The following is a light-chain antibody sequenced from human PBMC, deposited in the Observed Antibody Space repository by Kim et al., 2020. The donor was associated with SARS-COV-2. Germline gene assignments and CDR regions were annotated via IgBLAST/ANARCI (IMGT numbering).Light chain of an antibody. CDR1: SGSIDDNY. CDR2: EDD. J-gene: IGLJ2*01. Sequence: GKTVTISCTRRSGSIDDNYVQWYQQRPGGVPTTVIYEDDQRPSGVSDRFSGSIDNSSNSASLTISGLRTEDEADYYCQSYNRDNVLFGGGTQLTVL. V-gene: IGLV6-57*03. CDR3: QSYNRDNVL.